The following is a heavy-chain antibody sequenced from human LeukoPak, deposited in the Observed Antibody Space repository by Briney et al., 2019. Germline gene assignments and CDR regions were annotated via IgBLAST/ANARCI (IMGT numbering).Heavy chain of an antibody. D-gene: IGHD3-16*02. Sequence: GGSLRLSCSASAFTVSSNYTSWVRPAPGKGLEWGSVIYSGGSTYSADSVKGRLTISRDNSKNTLYLQMNSLRAEDTAVYYCARVRITFGGVIVYFDYWGQGTLVTVSS. V-gene: IGHV3-66*01. CDR2: IYSGGST. CDR1: AFTVSSNY. CDR3: ARVRITFGGVIVYFDY. J-gene: IGHJ4*02.